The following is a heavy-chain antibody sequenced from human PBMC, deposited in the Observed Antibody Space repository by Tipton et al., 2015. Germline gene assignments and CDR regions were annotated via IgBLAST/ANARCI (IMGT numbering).Heavy chain of an antibody. V-gene: IGHV4-61*01. D-gene: IGHD4-23*01. J-gene: IGHJ4*02. CDR3: ARARGRHGGLFDS. Sequence: TLSLTCTVSGVSVTSGSYYWSWIRQSPGEGLEWIGYISYSGSTHYNPSFKSRVAISVDTSKTQFSLKMSSVTASDTAVYYCARARGRHGGLFDSWGQGILVTVSS. CDR1: GVSVTSGSYY. CDR2: ISYSGST.